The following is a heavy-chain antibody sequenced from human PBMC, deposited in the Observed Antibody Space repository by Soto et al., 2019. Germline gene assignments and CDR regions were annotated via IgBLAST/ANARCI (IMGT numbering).Heavy chain of an antibody. Sequence: QVQLVESGGGVVQPGRSLRLSCAASGFTFSSYAMHWVRQAPGKGLEWVAVISYDGSNKYYADSVKGRFTISRDNSKNTRYLPMNSLRAEDTAVYYCARGGPDAPLTGTRSWYFDLWGRGTLVTVSS. V-gene: IGHV3-30-3*01. D-gene: IGHD2-8*01. CDR2: ISYDGSNK. CDR3: ARGGPDAPLTGTRSWYFDL. J-gene: IGHJ2*01. CDR1: GFTFSSYA.